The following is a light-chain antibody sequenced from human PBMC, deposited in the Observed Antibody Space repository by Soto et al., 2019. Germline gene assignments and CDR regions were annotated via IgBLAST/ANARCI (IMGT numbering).Light chain of an antibody. CDR1: QSVTSSY. Sequence: EIVLTQSPGTLSLSPGERVTLSCRTSQSVTSSYLAWYQQKPGQAPRLLIYGASSRATGIPDRFSGSGSGTDFTLTISRLEPEAFAVYYCQQYGSSLMYTFGQGTKLEIK. CDR2: GAS. V-gene: IGKV3-20*01. J-gene: IGKJ2*01. CDR3: QQYGSSLMYT.